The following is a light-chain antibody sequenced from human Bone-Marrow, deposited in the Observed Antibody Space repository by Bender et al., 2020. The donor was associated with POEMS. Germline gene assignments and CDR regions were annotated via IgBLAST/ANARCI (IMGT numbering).Light chain of an antibody. V-gene: IGLV2-23*01. CDR2: DGS. CDR3: CSYSSSIIVV. Sequence: QSALTQPASVSGSPGQSITISCTGTSSDVGGYNYVSWYQQHPGKAPKLMIYDGSKRPSGVSNRFSGSKSGNTASLTISGLQAEDEADYYCCSYSSSIIVVFGGGTKLTVL. J-gene: IGLJ2*01. CDR1: SSDVGGYNY.